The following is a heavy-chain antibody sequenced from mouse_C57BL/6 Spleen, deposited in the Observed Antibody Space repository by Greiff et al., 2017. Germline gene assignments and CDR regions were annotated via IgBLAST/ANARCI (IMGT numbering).Heavy chain of an antibody. Sequence: EVHLVESGGGLVQPGGSLKLSCAASGFTFSDYYMYWVRQTPEKRLEWVAYISNGGGSTYYPDSVKGRFTISRDNAKNTLYLQMSRLKSEDTAMYYCARQHYGSRSMDYWGQGTSVTVSS. CDR3: ARQHYGSRSMDY. D-gene: IGHD1-1*01. J-gene: IGHJ4*01. CDR2: ISNGGGST. V-gene: IGHV5-12*01. CDR1: GFTFSDYY.